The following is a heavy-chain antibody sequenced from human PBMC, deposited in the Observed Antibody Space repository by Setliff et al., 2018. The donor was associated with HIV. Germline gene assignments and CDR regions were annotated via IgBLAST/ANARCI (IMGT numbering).Heavy chain of an antibody. J-gene: IGHJ6*03. V-gene: IGHV4-59*11. CDR3: ARVPYPADYYMDV. CDR2: IYYIGGT. CDR1: GGSISSHY. Sequence: PSETLSLTCSVSGGSISSHYWSWIRQPPGKGLELIGYIYYIGGTNYNPSLKSRVTIAIDTSKSQFSLKLTSGSAADTAIYYCARVPYPADYYMDVWGKGTTVTVSS. D-gene: IGHD6-19*01.